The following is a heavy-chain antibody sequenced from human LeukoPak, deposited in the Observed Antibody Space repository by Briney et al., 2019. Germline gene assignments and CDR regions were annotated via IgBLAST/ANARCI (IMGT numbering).Heavy chain of an antibody. V-gene: IGHV3-23*01. CDR1: GFTFSSYA. CDR2: ISDSGGST. Sequence: PGGSLRLSCAASGFTFSSYAMSWVRQAPGKGLEWGSTISDSGGSTYYADSVKGRFTISRDDSKNTLYLQMNSLRAEDTAVYYCAKDQSSIFGIVMSYYYYGLDVWGQGTTVTVSS. J-gene: IGHJ6*02. D-gene: IGHD3-3*01. CDR3: AKDQSSIFGIVMSYYYYGLDV.